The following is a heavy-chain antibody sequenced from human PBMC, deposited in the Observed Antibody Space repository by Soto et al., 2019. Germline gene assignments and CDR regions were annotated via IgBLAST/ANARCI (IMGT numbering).Heavy chain of an antibody. V-gene: IGHV4-30-4*01. D-gene: IGHD4-17*01. CDR3: ARVGYGDYGRGYYFDF. Sequence: KTSETLSLTCSVSGASIRDGDYYWSWLRQPPGKGPEWIGIIDYTGGTHYNPTLTGPVSMSVDTSANQFSLKVNFVTAADSAVYYCARVGYGDYGRGYYFDFWGPGILVTVSS. CDR2: IDYTGGT. CDR1: GASIRDGDYY. J-gene: IGHJ4*02.